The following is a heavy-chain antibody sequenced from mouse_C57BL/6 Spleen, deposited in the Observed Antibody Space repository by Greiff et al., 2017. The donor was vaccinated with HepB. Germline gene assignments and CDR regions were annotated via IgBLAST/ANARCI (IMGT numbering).Heavy chain of an antibody. Sequence: VKQSCKASGYTFTSYWMHWVKQRPIQGLEWIGNIDPSDSETHYNQKFKDKATLTVDKSSSTAYMQLSSLTSEDSAVYYCARDSPGGFAYWGQGTLVTVSA. CDR3: ARDSPGGFAY. CDR2: IDPSDSET. J-gene: IGHJ3*01. D-gene: IGHD3-2*01. V-gene: IGHV1-52*01. CDR1: GYTFTSYW.